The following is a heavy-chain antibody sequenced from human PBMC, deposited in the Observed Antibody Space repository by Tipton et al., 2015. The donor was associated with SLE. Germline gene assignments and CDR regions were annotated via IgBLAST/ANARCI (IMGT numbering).Heavy chain of an antibody. J-gene: IGHJ6*03. Sequence: TLSLTCIVSGGSINSSPYYWGWVRQTPAKGLEWIGLIYTSGSTNYNPSLKSRVTISVDSSKNQFALKLSSVTAADTAVYYCARGITIFGVVIMAGYYYYMDVWGKGTTVTVSS. D-gene: IGHD3-3*01. V-gene: IGHV4-61*02. CDR3: ARGITIFGVVIMAGYYYYMDV. CDR2: IYTSGST. CDR1: GGSINSSPYY.